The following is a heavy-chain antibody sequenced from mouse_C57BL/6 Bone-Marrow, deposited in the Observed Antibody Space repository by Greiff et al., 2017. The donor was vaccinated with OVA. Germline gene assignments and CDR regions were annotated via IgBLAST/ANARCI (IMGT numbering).Heavy chain of an antibody. J-gene: IGHJ3*01. CDR2: IDPSDSYT. V-gene: IGHV1-59*01. Sequence: QVQLQQPGAELVRPGTSVKLSCKASGYTFTSYWMHWVKQRPGQGLEWIGVIDPSDSYTNYNQKFKGKAQLTVATSSSTAYMQLSSLTSEDSAVYYCAREAYYGSSYCWFAYWGQGTLVTVSA. D-gene: IGHD1-1*01. CDR3: AREAYYGSSYCWFAY. CDR1: GYTFTSYW.